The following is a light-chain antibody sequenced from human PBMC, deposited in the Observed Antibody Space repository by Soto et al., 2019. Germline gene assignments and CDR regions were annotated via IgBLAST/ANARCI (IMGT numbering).Light chain of an antibody. CDR1: SSNIGNNY. Sequence: QSALXQPPSVSAAPGRKVTISCSGSSSNIGNNYVSWYQQLPGTAPKLLIYENNKRPSGIPDRFSGSKSGTSATLGITGLQTGDEADYYCGTWDSSLSALFGTGTKVTVL. V-gene: IGLV1-51*02. CDR3: GTWDSSLSAL. J-gene: IGLJ1*01. CDR2: ENN.